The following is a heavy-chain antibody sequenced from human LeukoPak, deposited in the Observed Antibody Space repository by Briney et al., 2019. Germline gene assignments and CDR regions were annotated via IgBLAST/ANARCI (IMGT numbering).Heavy chain of an antibody. D-gene: IGHD3-22*01. CDR3: ARRARITMIVVVIIRGAFDI. CDR2: IYYSGST. CDR1: GGSISSSSYY. V-gene: IGHV4-39*07. Sequence: SETLSLTCTVSGGSISSSSYYWGWIRQPPGKGLEWIGSIYYSGSTYYKPSLKSRVTISVDTSKNQFSLKLSSVTAADTAVYYCARRARITMIVVVIIRGAFDIWGQGTMVTVSS. J-gene: IGHJ3*02.